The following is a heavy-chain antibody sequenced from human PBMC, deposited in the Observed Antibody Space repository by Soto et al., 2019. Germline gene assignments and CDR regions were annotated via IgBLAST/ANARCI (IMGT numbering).Heavy chain of an antibody. J-gene: IGHJ6*04. D-gene: IGHD2-2*01. CDR2: ICDSGGTT. V-gene: IGHV3-23*01. CDR3: AKGGITSCYAQLDV. Sequence: HPGGSLRLSCAASGFTFSSYAMNWVRQAPGKGLEWLSAICDSGGTTFYADSVKGRFTISRDNSKNTVFLQMNSLRAEDTAIYYCAKGGITSCYAQLDVWGKGTTVTVSS. CDR1: GFTFSSYA.